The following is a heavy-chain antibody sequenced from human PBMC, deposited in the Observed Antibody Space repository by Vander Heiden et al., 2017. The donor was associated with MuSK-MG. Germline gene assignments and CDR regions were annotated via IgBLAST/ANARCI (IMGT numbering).Heavy chain of an antibody. J-gene: IGHJ3*01. CDR3: VSARGDVAVRGIEGPFDV. V-gene: IGHV4-31*02. D-gene: IGHD3-10*01. CDR1: GASIHTAGRY. CDR2: IYHTGST. Sequence: QMQLQESGPGLARPSQTLSLNCRASGASIHTAGRYWTWPRQDPKTALEWIRYIYHTGSTVYNPSFQMRVRMSVDTSENQFSLKVTSVSAAATALYFCVSARGDVAVRGIEGPFDV.